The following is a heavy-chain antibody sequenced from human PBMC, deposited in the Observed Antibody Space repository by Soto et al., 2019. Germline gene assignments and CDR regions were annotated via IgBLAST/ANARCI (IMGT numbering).Heavy chain of an antibody. D-gene: IGHD6-13*01. CDR2: IHHSGST. Sequence: QVQLQESGPGLVEPSQTLSLTCTVSGDSISGEGWYWSWIRQYSGRGLEWIGYIHHSGSTYSNPSLKSRVSLSVDTSKTQFFLKLHSVTAADTAVYYCARAWTATAGWANWFALWGQGTLVTVSS. CDR3: ARAWTATAGWANWFAL. V-gene: IGHV4-31*03. J-gene: IGHJ5*02. CDR1: GDSISGEGWY.